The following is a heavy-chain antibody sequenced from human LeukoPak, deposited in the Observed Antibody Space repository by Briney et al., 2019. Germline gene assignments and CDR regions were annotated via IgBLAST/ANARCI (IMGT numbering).Heavy chain of an antibody. CDR2: IIPIFGTA. J-gene: IGHJ6*03. D-gene: IGHD5-18*01. Sequence: GASVKVSCKASGGTFSSYAISWVRQAPGQGPEWMGGIIPIFGTANYAQKFQGRVTITTDESTSTAYMELSSLRSEGMAMYYCARDQRDTAIDYYYYYMDVWGKGTTVTVSS. V-gene: IGHV1-69*05. CDR3: ARDQRDTAIDYYYYYMDV. CDR1: GGTFSSYA.